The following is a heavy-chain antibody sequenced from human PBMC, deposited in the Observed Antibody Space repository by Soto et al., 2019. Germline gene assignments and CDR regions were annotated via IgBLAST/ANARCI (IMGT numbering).Heavy chain of an antibody. Sequence: QVQLVESGGGVVQPGRSLRLSCVGSGFTFSSYGIHWVRQGPGKGLEWVALIWYDGSQKYYADSVKGRFTISRDNSKNTLYLQMNSLGAEDSAVYYCVRGNYNYYYVMDVWGQGTTVTVSS. CDR1: GFTFSSYG. CDR2: IWYDGSQK. V-gene: IGHV3-33*01. J-gene: IGHJ6*02. CDR3: VRGNYNYYYVMDV.